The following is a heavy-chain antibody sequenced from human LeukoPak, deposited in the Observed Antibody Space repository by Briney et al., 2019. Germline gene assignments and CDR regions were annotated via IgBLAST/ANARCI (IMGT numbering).Heavy chain of an antibody. J-gene: IGHJ4*02. V-gene: IGHV1-2*02. Sequence: ASVKVSCKASGYTFSGFYIHWERQAPGQGLEWMGWINPNSGGTNFAQKFQGRVTMTRDTSISTAYMELSRLRSDDTAVYFCARSSGWKYYVDYWGQGTLVTVSS. D-gene: IGHD6-19*01. CDR3: ARSSGWKYYVDY. CDR2: INPNSGGT. CDR1: GYTFSGFY.